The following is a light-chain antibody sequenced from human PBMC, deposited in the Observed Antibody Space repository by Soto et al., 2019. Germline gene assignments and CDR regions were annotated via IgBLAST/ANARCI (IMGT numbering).Light chain of an antibody. CDR1: QSVNAN. CDR3: QQYNTWLWT. CDR2: GAS. Sequence: EVVMTQSPATLSVSPGERATLSCRASQSVNANLSWYQQKPGQAPRLLIHGASNSATGIPAMFSGSGFGTEFILTISSLQSEDFAVYYCQQYNTWLWTFGQGTKVEI. J-gene: IGKJ1*01. V-gene: IGKV3-15*01.